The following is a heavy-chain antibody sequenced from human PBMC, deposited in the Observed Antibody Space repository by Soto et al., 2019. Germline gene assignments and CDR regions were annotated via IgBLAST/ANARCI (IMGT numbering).Heavy chain of an antibody. D-gene: IGHD1-26*01. V-gene: IGHV3-23*01. CDR2: LSGSGGST. Sequence: EVQLLESGGGLVQPGGSLRLSCATSGFSFGSYGMSWVRQAPGKGLEWVSGLSGSGGSTYYADSVKGRFTVSRDNSKSTLYLQMNTLRAEDTALYYCTKLQEASGCVTSYIQYWGRGTLVTVSS. J-gene: IGHJ4*02. CDR3: TKLQEASGCVTSYIQY. CDR1: GFSFGSYG.